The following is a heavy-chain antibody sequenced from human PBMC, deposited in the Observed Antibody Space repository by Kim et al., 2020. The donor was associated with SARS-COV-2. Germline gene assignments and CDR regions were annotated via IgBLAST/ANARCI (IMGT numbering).Heavy chain of an antibody. J-gene: IGHJ4*02. V-gene: IGHV4-34*01. CDR2: INHSGST. Sequence: SETLSLTCAVYGGSFSGYYWSWIRQPPGKGLEWIGEINHSGSTNYNPSLKSRVTISVDTSKNQFSLKLSSVTAADTAVYYCARGYRRAVAGTWGQGTLVTVSS. CDR1: GGSFSGYY. CDR3: ARGYRRAVAGT. D-gene: IGHD6-19*01.